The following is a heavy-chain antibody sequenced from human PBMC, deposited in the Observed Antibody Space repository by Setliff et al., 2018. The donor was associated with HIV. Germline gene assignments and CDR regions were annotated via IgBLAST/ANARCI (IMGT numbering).Heavy chain of an antibody. J-gene: IGHJ4*02. CDR3: AKEGGYCSGTTCFGFDY. CDR2: RHHSGNT. CDR1: SYSISSVHS. Sequence: PSETLSLTCDVSSYSISSVHSWGWIRQPPGKGLEWIGTRHHSGNTHCKPSLKGRVTVSLDTSKKQLALKLRSVTAADTAVYYCAKEGGYCSGTTCFGFDYWGQGTLVTVSS. D-gene: IGHD2-2*01. V-gene: IGHV4-38-2*02.